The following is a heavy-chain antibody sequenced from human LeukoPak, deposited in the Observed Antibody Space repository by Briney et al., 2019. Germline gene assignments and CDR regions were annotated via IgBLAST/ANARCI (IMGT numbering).Heavy chain of an antibody. CDR1: GGSVSGYY. V-gene: IGHV4-4*09. J-gene: IGHJ6*03. CDR3: ARRVLGCCRGGSCYGLSYYMDV. Sequence: SETLSLTCTVSGGSVSGYYWSWVRRPPGTGLEWIGYIYPSGSTNYNPSLKSRVAISADTSMNQFSLKLSSVTAADTAVYFCARRVLGCCRGGSCYGLSYYMDVWGEGTTVTVSS. D-gene: IGHD2-15*01. CDR2: IYPSGST.